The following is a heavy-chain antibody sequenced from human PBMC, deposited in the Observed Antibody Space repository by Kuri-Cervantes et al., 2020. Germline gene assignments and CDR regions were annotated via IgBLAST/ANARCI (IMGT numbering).Heavy chain of an antibody. CDR3: AKEEGRWELRP. V-gene: IGHV3-30-3*01. J-gene: IGHJ5*02. CDR2: ISYDGSNK. Sequence: GESLKISCAASGFTFSSYAMHWVRQAPGKGLEWVAVISYDGSNKYYADSVKGRFTISRDNSKNTLYLQVNSLRAEDTAVYYCAKEEGRWELRPWGQGTLVTVSS. D-gene: IGHD1-26*01. CDR1: GFTFSSYA.